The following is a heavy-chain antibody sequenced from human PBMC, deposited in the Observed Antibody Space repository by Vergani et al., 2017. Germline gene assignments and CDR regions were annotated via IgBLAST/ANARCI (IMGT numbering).Heavy chain of an antibody. J-gene: IGHJ3*01. CDR3: AILSSIIQLWPNAFDV. CDR1: GFTSSNFA. D-gene: IGHD3-16*02. V-gene: IGHV3-23*01. Sequence: EVQVLESGGDVVQPGGSLRLSCAATGFTSSNFAMVWVRQAPGKGLEWVSEISGNGGSTFYAASVKGRFTISRDNSNNMLYLQMNNLRAEDTAVYYCAILSSIIQLWPNAFDVWGPGTVVTVSS. CDR2: ISGNGGST.